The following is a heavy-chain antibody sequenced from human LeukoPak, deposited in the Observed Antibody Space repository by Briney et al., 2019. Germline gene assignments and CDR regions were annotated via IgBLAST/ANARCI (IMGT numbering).Heavy chain of an antibody. CDR2: INHSGST. CDR3: AGGHRYDILTGGDFDY. V-gene: IGHV4-34*01. D-gene: IGHD3-9*01. Sequence: SETLSLTCAVYGGSFSGYYWSWIRQPPGKGLEWIGEINHSGSTNYNPSLKSRVTISVDTSKNQFSLKLSSVTAADTAVYYCAGGHRYDILTGGDFDYWGQGTLVTVSS. CDR1: GGSFSGYY. J-gene: IGHJ4*02.